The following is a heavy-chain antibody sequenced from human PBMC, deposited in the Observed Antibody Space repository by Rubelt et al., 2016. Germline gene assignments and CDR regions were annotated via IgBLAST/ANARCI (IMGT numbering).Heavy chain of an antibody. CDR3: YGDYVKRHWFDP. CDR2: MNPNSGKQ. CDR1: GYTFTSYD. J-gene: IGHJ5*02. V-gene: IGHV1-8*01. D-gene: IGHD4-17*01. Sequence: QVQLVQSGAEVKKPGASVKVSCKASGYTFTSYDINWVRQATGQGLEWMGWMNPNSGKQGEDKKCQGGVTMTRKTSIRTAYMELSSLRSEDTAVYYGYGDYVKRHWFDPWGQGTLVTVSS.